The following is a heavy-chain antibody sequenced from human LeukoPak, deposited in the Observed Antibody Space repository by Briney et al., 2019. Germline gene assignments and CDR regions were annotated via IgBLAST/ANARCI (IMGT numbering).Heavy chain of an antibody. J-gene: IGHJ4*02. D-gene: IGHD5-18*01. CDR1: GGSISSSSYY. CDR2: IYYSGST. V-gene: IGHV4-39*07. CDR3: AKVDTAMVSVSVPFDY. Sequence: SETLSLTCTVSGGSISSSSYYWGWIRQPPGKGLEWIGSIYYSGSTYYNPSLKSRVTISVDTSKNQFSLKLSSVTAADTAVYSCAKVDTAMVSVSVPFDYWGQGTLVPVSS.